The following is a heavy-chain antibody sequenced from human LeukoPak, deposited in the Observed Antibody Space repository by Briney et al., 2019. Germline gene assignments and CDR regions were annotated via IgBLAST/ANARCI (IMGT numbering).Heavy chain of an antibody. CDR1: GGTFSSDA. D-gene: IGHD6-19*01. V-gene: IGHV1-69*04. CDR2: IIPVLGIP. Sequence: GSSVKVSCKASGGTFSSDAITWVRQAPGQGLEWMGRIIPVLGIPNHAQKFQGRVTITADKASSTAYMELSSLRSEDTAVYFCARVPGRAVAGHPYWYLDLWGRGTLVTVSS. CDR3: ARVPGRAVAGHPYWYLDL. J-gene: IGHJ2*01.